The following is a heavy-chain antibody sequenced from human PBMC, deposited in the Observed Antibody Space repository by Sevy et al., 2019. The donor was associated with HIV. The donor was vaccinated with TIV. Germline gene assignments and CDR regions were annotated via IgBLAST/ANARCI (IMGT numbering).Heavy chain of an antibody. D-gene: IGHD3-16*01. CDR1: GGSFSNSD. Sequence: ASVKVFCKVSGGSFSNSDVIWVRQAPGQGLEWMGRIIPRFGTANYAQRFQGRVTITADESTRTVFMILSRLRSEDTALFYGARVGGAREGYDYVGSSFIDHWGQGTLVTVSS. V-gene: IGHV1-69*13. J-gene: IGHJ4*02. CDR2: IIPRFGTA. CDR3: ARVGGAREGYDYVGSSFIDH.